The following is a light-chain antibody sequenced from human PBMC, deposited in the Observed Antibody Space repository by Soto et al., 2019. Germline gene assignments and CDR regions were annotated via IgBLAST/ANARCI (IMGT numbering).Light chain of an antibody. CDR1: SSDVGGYSY. Sequence: QSALTQPASVSGSPGQSIAISCTGTSSDVGGYSYVSWYQQQPGKAPKLVISDVSIRPSGVSDRFSGSKSGNTASLTISGLQTEDEADYYCASYTTSSTYVFGTGTQLTVL. V-gene: IGLV2-14*01. CDR3: ASYTTSSTYV. J-gene: IGLJ1*01. CDR2: DVS.